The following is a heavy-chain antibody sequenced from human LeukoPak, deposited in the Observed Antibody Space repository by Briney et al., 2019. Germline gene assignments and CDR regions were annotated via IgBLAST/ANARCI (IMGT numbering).Heavy chain of an antibody. V-gene: IGHV3-9*01. Sequence: GRSLRLSCAASGFTFDDYAMHWVRQAPGKGLEWVSGISWNSGSIGYADSVKGRFTISRDNAKNSLYLQMNSLRAEDTALYYCAKAPLGQQLVLGFDCWGQGTLVTVSS. CDR2: ISWNSGSI. D-gene: IGHD6-13*01. J-gene: IGHJ4*02. CDR3: AKAPLGQQLVLGFDC. CDR1: GFTFDDYA.